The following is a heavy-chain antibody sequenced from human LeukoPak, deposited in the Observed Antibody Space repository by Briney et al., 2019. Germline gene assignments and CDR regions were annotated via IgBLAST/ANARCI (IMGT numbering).Heavy chain of an antibody. D-gene: IGHD2-2*03. V-gene: IGHV3-15*01. Sequence: GRSLRLSCAAYGFTFNNAWMSWVSQAPGKGLEWVGRIKRERDGGTIDYSAPVTGRFSISRDDSKNTVYLQMNSLKSEDTAVYYCTTDLVKQLWIIHWGQGTLVTVSS. CDR3: TTDLVKQLWIIH. CDR1: GFTFNNAW. J-gene: IGHJ4*02. CDR2: IKRERDGGTI.